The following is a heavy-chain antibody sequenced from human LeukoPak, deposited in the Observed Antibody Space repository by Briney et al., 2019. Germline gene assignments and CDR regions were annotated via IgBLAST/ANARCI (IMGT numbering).Heavy chain of an antibody. Sequence: SETLSLTCTVSGGSISSSYWSWIRQPPGKGLEWIGYIYYSGSTNYNPSLKSRVTISVDKSKNQFSLKLSSVTAADTAVYYCARDRSISGSYYGDFDYWGQGTLVTVSS. CDR2: IYYSGST. CDR3: ARDRSISGSYYGDFDY. V-gene: IGHV4-59*12. D-gene: IGHD1-26*01. J-gene: IGHJ4*02. CDR1: GGSISSSY.